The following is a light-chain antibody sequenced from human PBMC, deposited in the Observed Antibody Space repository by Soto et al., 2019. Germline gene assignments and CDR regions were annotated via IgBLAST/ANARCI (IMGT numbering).Light chain of an antibody. CDR3: QHYNSYSEA. CDR1: QTISSW. J-gene: IGKJ1*01. Sequence: DIQMTQSPSTLAASVGDRCTSTCRASQTISSWLAWYQQKPGKAPKLLIYKASTLKSGVPSRFSGSGSGTEFTLTISSLQPDDFATYYCQHYNSYSEAFGQGTKVDIK. V-gene: IGKV1-5*03. CDR2: KAS.